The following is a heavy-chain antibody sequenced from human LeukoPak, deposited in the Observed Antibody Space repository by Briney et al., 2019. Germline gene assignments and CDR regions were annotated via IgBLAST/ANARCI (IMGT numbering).Heavy chain of an antibody. D-gene: IGHD3-22*01. Sequence: PGGSLRLSCAASGFTFSSYAMSWVRQAPGKGPEWVSAISGSGGSTYYADSVKGRFTISRDNSKNTLYLQMNSLRAEDTAVYYCAKEGDSSGYYYYFDYWGQGTLVTVSS. V-gene: IGHV3-23*01. J-gene: IGHJ4*02. CDR3: AKEGDSSGYYYYFDY. CDR1: GFTFSSYA. CDR2: ISGSGGST.